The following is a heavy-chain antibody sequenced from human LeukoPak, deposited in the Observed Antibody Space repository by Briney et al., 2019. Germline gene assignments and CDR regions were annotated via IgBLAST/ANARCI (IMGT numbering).Heavy chain of an antibody. CDR3: ARDQGSFDY. J-gene: IGHJ4*02. CDR1: GFTFSSYW. CDR2: IHSDGIGT. V-gene: IGHV3-74*01. Sequence: PGGSLRLSCAASGFTFSSYWMHWIRQAPGKGLVRVSRIHSDGIGTSYADSVRGRFTISRDNAKNTLYLQMNSLRAEDTAVYYCARDQGSFDYWGQGTLVTVSS.